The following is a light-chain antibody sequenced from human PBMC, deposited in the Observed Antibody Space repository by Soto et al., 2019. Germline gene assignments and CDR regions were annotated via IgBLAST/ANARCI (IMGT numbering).Light chain of an antibody. J-gene: IGKJ1*01. V-gene: IGKV1-6*01. Sequence: AVEMTQTTSSLSASVGDRVTITCRASQAIGNDLGWYQQKPGKVPKLLIYAASALHSGVPSRFSGSGSGTDFTLTISSLQPEDFAIYYCLQDRSYPRPFGQGTEVAIK. CDR1: QAIGND. CDR2: AAS. CDR3: LQDRSYPRP.